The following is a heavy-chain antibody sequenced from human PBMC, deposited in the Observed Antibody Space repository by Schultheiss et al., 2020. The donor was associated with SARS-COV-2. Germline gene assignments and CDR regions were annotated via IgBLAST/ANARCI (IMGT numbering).Heavy chain of an antibody. CDR1: GFTFSSYE. V-gene: IGHV3-48*03. J-gene: IGHJ4*02. Sequence: GGSLRLSCAASGFTFSSYEMNWVRQAPGKGLEWVSYISSSGSTIYYADSVKGRFTISRDNAKNSLYLQMNSLRIEDTAVYFCAKDPYSSGSYFDYWGQGTLVTVSS. CDR3: AKDPYSSGSYFDY. CDR2: ISSSGSTI. D-gene: IGHD1-26*01.